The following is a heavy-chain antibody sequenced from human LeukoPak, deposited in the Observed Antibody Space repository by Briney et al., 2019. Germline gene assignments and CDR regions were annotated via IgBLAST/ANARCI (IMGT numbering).Heavy chain of an antibody. CDR3: ARVIMGGSWYLTVDY. D-gene: IGHD6-13*01. V-gene: IGHV3-21*01. Sequence: GGSLRLSCAASGFTFSSYSMNWVRQAPGKGLEWVSSIISSGNYIYYADSVKGRFTISRDNAKNALYLQMNSLRAEDTAVYYCARVIMGGSWYLTVDYWGQGTLVTVSS. CDR2: IISSGNYI. CDR1: GFTFSSYS. J-gene: IGHJ4*02.